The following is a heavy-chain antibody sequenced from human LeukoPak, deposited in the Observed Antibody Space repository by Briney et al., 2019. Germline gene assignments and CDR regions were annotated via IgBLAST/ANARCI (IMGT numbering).Heavy chain of an antibody. CDR3: AGGRITIFGVVIRPLFLFDY. V-gene: IGHV4-38-2*02. CDR2: IYHSGST. Sequence: SETLSLTCTVSGYSISSGYYWGWFRQPPGKGLEWIGSIYHSGSTYYNPSLKSRVTISVDTSKNQFSLKLSSVTAADAAVYYCAGGRITIFGVVIRPLFLFDYWGQGTLVTVSS. J-gene: IGHJ4*02. CDR1: GYSISSGYY. D-gene: IGHD3-3*01.